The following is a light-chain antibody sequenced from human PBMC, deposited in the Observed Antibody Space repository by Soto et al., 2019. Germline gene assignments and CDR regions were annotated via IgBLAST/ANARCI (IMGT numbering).Light chain of an antibody. V-gene: IGKV3-20*01. Sequence: ELVMTQSPGTLSLSPGDSATLSCRSSQSVSNDYVAWVQQKPGQTPRLLIYSVSSRATGIPARFSASGTGTDFTLTISDVQPEDFAVYYCHQRQSWPRTFSQGTKVDIK. J-gene: IGKJ1*01. CDR3: HQRQSWPRT. CDR2: SVS. CDR1: QSVSNDY.